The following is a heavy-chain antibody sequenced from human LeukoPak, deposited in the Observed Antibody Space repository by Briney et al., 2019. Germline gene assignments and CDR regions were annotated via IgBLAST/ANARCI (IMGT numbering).Heavy chain of an antibody. CDR1: GFTFSGFS. V-gene: IGHV3-7*01. CDR3: ARAGSHWHYVY. CDR2: IKQDGSER. D-gene: IGHD3-10*01. J-gene: IGHJ4*02. Sequence: GGSLRLSYAASGFTFSGFSMSWVRQSPTKGLEWVANIKQDGSERYYVDSVKGRFTISRDNAKNSLSLQMNNLRVEDTAVYYCARAGSHWHYVYWGQGTLVTVSS.